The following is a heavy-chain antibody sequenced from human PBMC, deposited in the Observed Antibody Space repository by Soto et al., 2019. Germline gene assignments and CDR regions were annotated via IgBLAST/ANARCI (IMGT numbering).Heavy chain of an antibody. CDR3: ARQVVAATFYY. Sequence: QLQLQESGPGLVKPSETLSLTCTVSGGSISSSSYYWGWIRQPPGKGLEWIGSIYYSGSTYYNPSLKSRVTISVDTSKNQFSLKLSSVTAADTAVYYCARQVVAATFYYWGQGTLVTFSS. CDR1: GGSISSSSYY. J-gene: IGHJ4*02. D-gene: IGHD2-15*01. CDR2: IYYSGST. V-gene: IGHV4-39*01.